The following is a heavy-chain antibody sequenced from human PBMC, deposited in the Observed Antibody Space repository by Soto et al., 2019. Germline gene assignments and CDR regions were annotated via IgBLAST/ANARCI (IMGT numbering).Heavy chain of an antibody. CDR3: ARDQEGYDYVWGSYRPYYYYYGMDV. J-gene: IGHJ6*02. V-gene: IGHV1-3*01. CDR1: GYTFTSYA. Sequence: QVQLVQSGAEVKKPGASVKVSCKASGYTFTSYAMHWVRQAPGQRLEWMGWINAGNGNTKYSQKFKGRVTITRDTSASTAYMELSSLRSEDTAVYYCARDQEGYDYVWGSYRPYYYYYGMDVWGQGTTVTVSS. D-gene: IGHD3-16*02. CDR2: INAGNGNT.